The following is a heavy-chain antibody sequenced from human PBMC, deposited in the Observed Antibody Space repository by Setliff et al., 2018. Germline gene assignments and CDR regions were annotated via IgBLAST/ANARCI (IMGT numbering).Heavy chain of an antibody. CDR3: ARDRRGGYGAINWFDP. J-gene: IGHJ5*02. Sequence: PSETLSLTCSVSGASISSDGYYWSWIRQYPGKGLEWIASIYYSGSTYDNTSLKSRLRVSMDSSKNQFYLDLSSVTAADTAVYDCARDRRGGYGAINWFDPWGQGTWVTVSS. CDR1: GASISSDGYY. D-gene: IGHD3-16*01. V-gene: IGHV4-31*03. CDR2: IYYSGST.